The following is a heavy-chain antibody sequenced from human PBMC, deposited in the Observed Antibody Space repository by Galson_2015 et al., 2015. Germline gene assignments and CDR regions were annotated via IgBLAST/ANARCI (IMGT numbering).Heavy chain of an antibody. Sequence: SLRLSCAASGFTFSSYAMHWVRQAPGKGLEWVAVISYDGSNKYYADSVKGRFTVSRDNSKNTLYLQMNSLRTEDTAVYFCARALGVFLGGYWGLGTLVTISS. V-gene: IGHV3-30-3*01. CDR2: ISYDGSNK. CDR3: ARALGVFLGGY. D-gene: IGHD3-16*01. CDR1: GFTFSSYA. J-gene: IGHJ4*02.